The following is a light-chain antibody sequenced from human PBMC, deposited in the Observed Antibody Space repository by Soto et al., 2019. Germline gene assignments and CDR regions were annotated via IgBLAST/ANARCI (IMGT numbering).Light chain of an antibody. Sequence: DIEMTQSPSSLSVSVGDSVTINCRTSQSIATYLNWYQQKPGKAPKLLIYAASSLQSGVPSRFSGSGSGTEFTLTITSLRPDDFATYYCQQSYSILWTCGQGTKGDIK. V-gene: IGKV1-39*01. CDR2: AAS. J-gene: IGKJ1*01. CDR3: QQSYSILWT. CDR1: QSIATY.